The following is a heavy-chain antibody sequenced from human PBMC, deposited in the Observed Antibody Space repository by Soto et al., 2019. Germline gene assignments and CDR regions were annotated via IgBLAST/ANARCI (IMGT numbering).Heavy chain of an antibody. Sequence: EVQLVESGGGLVQPGGSLRLSCAASGFTFSSYWMSWVRQAPGKGLEWVANIKQDGSEKYYVDSVKGRFTISRDNAKNSLYLQMNSLRAEDTAVYYCARDRYDFWSGYLVDYYYYMDVWGKGTTVTVSS. CDR3: ARDRYDFWSGYLVDYYYYMDV. J-gene: IGHJ6*03. CDR2: IKQDGSEK. CDR1: GFTFSSYW. V-gene: IGHV3-7*01. D-gene: IGHD3-3*01.